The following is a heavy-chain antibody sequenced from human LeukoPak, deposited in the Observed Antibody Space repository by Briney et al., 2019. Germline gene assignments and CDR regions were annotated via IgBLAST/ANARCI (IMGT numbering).Heavy chain of an antibody. CDR3: ARWGQGFDY. Sequence: PGGSLRLSCAASGFTFSSYEMNWVRQAPGKGLEWVSYMSGSGTTMYYADSVKGRFTISRDNAENSLYLQMNSLRAEDTAVYYCARWGQGFDYWGQGTLVTVSS. J-gene: IGHJ4*02. V-gene: IGHV3-48*03. D-gene: IGHD1-26*01. CDR2: MSGSGTTM. CDR1: GFTFSSYE.